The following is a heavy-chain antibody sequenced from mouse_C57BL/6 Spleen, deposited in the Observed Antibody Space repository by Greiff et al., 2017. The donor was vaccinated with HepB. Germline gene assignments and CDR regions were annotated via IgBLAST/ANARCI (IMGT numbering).Heavy chain of an antibody. CDR2: SRNKANDYTT. J-gene: IGHJ1*03. V-gene: IGHV7-1*01. CDR1: GFTFSDFY. D-gene: IGHD1-1*01. CDR3: ARDAAPYCGSSSFWYFDV. Sequence: EVMLVESGGGLVQSGRSLRLSCATSGFTFSDFYMEWVRQAPGKGLEWIAASRNKANDYTTEYSGSVKGRFIVSRDTSQSILYLQMKAQRAEDTAIYYCARDAAPYCGSSSFWYFDVWGTGTTVTVSS.